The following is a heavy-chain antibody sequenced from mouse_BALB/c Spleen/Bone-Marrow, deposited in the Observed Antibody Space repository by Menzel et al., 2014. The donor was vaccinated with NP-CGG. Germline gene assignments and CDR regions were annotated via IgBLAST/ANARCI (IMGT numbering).Heavy chain of an antibody. Sequence: EVQLQESGGGLVQPGGSLRLSCATSGFTFTDYYMSWVRQPPGKALEWLGFIRNKANGYTTEYSASVKGRFTISRDNSQSILYLQMNTLRAEDSATYYCARDRAARATGYYFDYWGQGITLTVSS. CDR2: IRNKANGYTT. V-gene: IGHV7-3*02. CDR3: ARDRAARATGYYFDY. D-gene: IGHD3-1*01. CDR1: GFTFTDYY. J-gene: IGHJ2*01.